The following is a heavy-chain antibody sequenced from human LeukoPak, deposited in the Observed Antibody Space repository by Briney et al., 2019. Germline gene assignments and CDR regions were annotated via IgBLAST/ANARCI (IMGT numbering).Heavy chain of an antibody. CDR1: GGSISSYY. CDR3: ARELYCGGDCYQGGVFDY. CDR2: IYYSGST. D-gene: IGHD2-21*02. Sequence: SETLSLTCTVSGGSISSYYWSWIRQPPGKGLEWIGYIYYSGSTNYNPSLKSRVTISVDTSKNQFSLKLSSVTAADTAVYYCARELYCGGDCYQGGVFDYWGQGTLVTVSS. J-gene: IGHJ4*02. V-gene: IGHV4-59*01.